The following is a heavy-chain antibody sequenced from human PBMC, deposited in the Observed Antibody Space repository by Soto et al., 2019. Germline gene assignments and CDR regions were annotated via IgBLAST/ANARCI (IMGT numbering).Heavy chain of an antibody. Sequence: GGSLRLSCAASGFTFSSYAMHWVRQAPGKGLEWVAVISYDGSNKYYADSVKGRFTISRDNSKNTLYLQMNSLRAEDTTVYYCARAARAFDYWGQGTLVTVSS. V-gene: IGHV3-30-3*01. CDR3: ARAARAFDY. J-gene: IGHJ4*02. CDR1: GFTFSSYA. D-gene: IGHD6-6*01. CDR2: ISYDGSNK.